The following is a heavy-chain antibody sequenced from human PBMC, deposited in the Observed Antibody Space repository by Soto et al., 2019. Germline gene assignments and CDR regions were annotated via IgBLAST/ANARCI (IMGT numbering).Heavy chain of an antibody. CDR3: GRLEGLATISYYFDY. V-gene: IGHV4-39*01. J-gene: IGHJ4*02. Sequence: PSETLSLTCTVSGGSVSSSIYDGGWVRQPPGKGLEWIGSVYYSGSTYYNPSLESRVTISVDKSKNQFSLKLMSLSAADTAVSYCGRLEGLATISYYFDYSGQDALVTVCS. D-gene: IGHD3-9*01. CDR1: GGSVSSSIYD. CDR2: VYYSGST.